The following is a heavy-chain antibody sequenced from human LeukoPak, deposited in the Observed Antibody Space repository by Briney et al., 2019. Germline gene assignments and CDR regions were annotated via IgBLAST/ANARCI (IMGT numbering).Heavy chain of an antibody. J-gene: IGHJ6*03. V-gene: IGHV4-34*01. CDR1: GGSFSGYY. CDR3: ARRGYDILTGYRRFDYMDV. Sequence: PSETLSLTCAVYGGSFSGYYWSWIRQPPGKGLEWIGEINHSGSTDYNPSLKGRVTISVDTSKNQSSLKPSSVTAADTAVYYCARRGYDILTGYRRFDYMDVWGKGTTVTISS. D-gene: IGHD3-9*01. CDR2: INHSGST.